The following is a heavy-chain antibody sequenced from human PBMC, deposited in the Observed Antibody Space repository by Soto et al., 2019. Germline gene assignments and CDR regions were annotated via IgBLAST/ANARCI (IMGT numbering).Heavy chain of an antibody. CDR2: IAGSGGDI. D-gene: IGHD1-26*01. J-gene: IGHJ4*02. CDR3: AKKYRGTYPFDY. V-gene: IGHV3-23*01. Sequence: GGSLRLSCAVSGLTVSRTQMSWVRQAPGKGLEWVSSIAGSGGDISYADSVKGRFTISRDNSKNTLYLQMDSLRAEDTAIYYCAKKYRGTYPFDYWGQGTLVTVSS. CDR1: GLTVSRTQ.